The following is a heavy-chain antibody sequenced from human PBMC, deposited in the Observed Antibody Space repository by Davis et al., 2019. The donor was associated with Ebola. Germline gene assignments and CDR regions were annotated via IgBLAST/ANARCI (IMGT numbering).Heavy chain of an antibody. CDR2: VNPDGSDT. CDR3: AREVAVGTGAMKY. Sequence: SPIISCTASGLPLSSYHMHWAPHAPGKGLGWVSRVNPDGSDTYYADSVKGRFSSSRDNTKNTLYLQVTSLRVEDTAIYYCAREVAVGTGAMKYWGLGTLVTVS. V-gene: IGHV3-74*01. D-gene: IGHD5-12*01. CDR1: GLPLSSYH. J-gene: IGHJ4*02.